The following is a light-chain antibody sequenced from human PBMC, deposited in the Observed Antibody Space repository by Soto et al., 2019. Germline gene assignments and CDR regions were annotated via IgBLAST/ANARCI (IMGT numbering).Light chain of an antibody. CDR2: EVT. CDR3: SSYTTSSTYV. CDR1: SNDVGGYNY. Sequence: QLVLTQPASVSGSPGQSITISCTGTSNDVGGYNYVSWYQQHLGKAPKLMIYEVTNRPSGISNRFSGSKSGNTASLTISGLQAEDEADYYCSSYTTSSTYVFGTGTQLTVL. V-gene: IGLV2-14*01. J-gene: IGLJ1*01.